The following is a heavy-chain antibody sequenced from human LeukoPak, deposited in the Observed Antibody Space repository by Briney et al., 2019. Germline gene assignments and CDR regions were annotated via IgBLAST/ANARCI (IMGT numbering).Heavy chain of an antibody. CDR1: GFTFSSYA. CDR3: ARDRGYSNYYLDY. Sequence: PPGGSLRLSCAASGFTFSSYAMHWVRQAPGKGLEWVAVISYDGSNKYYADSVKGRFTISRDNSKNTLYLQMNSLRAEDTAVYYCARDRGYSNYYLDYWGQGTLATVSS. J-gene: IGHJ4*02. CDR2: ISYDGSNK. D-gene: IGHD4-11*01. V-gene: IGHV3-30-3*01.